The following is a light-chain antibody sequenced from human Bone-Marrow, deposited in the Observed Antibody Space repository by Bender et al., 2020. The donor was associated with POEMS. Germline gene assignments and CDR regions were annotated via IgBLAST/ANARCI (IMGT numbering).Light chain of an antibody. V-gene: IGLV2-14*03. J-gene: IGLJ2*01. CDR2: DVN. CDR1: SSDVGSYNY. CDR3: SSFAGSVV. Sequence: QSALTQPASVSGSPGQSITISCAGTSSDVGSYNYVSWYQQHPGKAPKLMIYDVNNRPSGISNRFSASKSGNTASLTISGLQAEDEADYYCSSFAGSVVFGGGTMLTVL.